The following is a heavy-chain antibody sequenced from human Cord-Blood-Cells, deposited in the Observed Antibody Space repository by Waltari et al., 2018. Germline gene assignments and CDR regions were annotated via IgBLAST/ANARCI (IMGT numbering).Heavy chain of an antibody. J-gene: IGHJ4*02. CDR3: AKGRFVGATDY. CDR1: GFTFISYA. Sequence: EVQLLESGGGLVQPGGSLRLSCAPSGFTFISYAMTWGRQAPGKGLEWVSAIRGSGGSTYYADSVKGRFTISRDNSKNTLYLQMNSLRAEDTAVYYCAKGRFVGATDYWGQGTLVTVSS. V-gene: IGHV3-23*01. D-gene: IGHD1-26*01. CDR2: IRGSGGST.